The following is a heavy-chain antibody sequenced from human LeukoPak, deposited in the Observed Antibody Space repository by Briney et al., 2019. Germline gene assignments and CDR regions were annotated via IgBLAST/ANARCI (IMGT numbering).Heavy chain of an antibody. CDR3: ATLGGGYSSGWYLDY. V-gene: IGHV1-24*01. D-gene: IGHD6-19*01. CDR2: FDPEDGET. CDR1: GYTLTELS. Sequence: GASVKVSCKVSGYTLTELSMHWVRQAPGKGLEWMGGFDPEDGETIYAQKFQGRVTMTEDTSTDTAYMELSSLRSEDTAVYYCATLGGGYSSGWYLDYWGQGTLVTVSS. J-gene: IGHJ4*02.